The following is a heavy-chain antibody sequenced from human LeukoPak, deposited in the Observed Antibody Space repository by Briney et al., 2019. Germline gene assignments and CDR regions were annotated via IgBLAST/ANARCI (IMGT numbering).Heavy chain of an antibody. CDR3: ARGHRYGGYRFDY. V-gene: IGHV4-34*01. J-gene: IGHJ4*02. Sequence: GSLRLSCAASGFTFSNAWMSWVRQAPGKGLEWIGEINHSGSTNYNPSLKSRVTISVDTSKNQFSLKLSSVTAADTAVYYCARGHRYGGYRFDYWGQGTLVTVSS. CDR1: GFTFSNAW. D-gene: IGHD5-12*01. CDR2: INHSGST.